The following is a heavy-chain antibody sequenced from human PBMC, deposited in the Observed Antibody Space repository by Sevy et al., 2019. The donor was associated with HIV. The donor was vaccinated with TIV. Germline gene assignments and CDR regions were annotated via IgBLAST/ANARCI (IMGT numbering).Heavy chain of an antibody. CDR3: ARDRGRGEVALDL. D-gene: IGHD3-10*01. CDR2: ITSSSNTI. V-gene: IGHV3-48*02. Sequence: GGSLRLSCAASGFRFRDYRMNWVRQAPGKGLEWVSYITSSSNTINYADSVKGRFTISRDNGRNSLYLQINSVRHEDTAVYYCARDRGRGEVALDLWGQGTLVTVSS. CDR1: GFRFRDYR. J-gene: IGHJ5*02.